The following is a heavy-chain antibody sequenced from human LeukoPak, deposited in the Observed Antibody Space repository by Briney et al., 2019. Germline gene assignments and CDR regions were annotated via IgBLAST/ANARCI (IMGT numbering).Heavy chain of an antibody. J-gene: IGHJ4*02. V-gene: IGHV4-59*01. Sequence: PSESLSLACTIAVRSIISDYGSWIRQPPGKGLEWIGYIYYSGSTNYNPSLKSRVTISVDTSKNQFSLKLSSVTAADTAVYSFARQKGYGAYAPGYFDYWGQGTLVTVSS. CDR3: ARQKGYGAYAPGYFDY. D-gene: IGHD4-17*01. CDR2: IYYSGST. CDR1: VRSIISDY.